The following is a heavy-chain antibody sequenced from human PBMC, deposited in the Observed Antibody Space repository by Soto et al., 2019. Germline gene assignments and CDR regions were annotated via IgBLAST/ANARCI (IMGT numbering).Heavy chain of an antibody. V-gene: IGHV1-69*01. CDR3: ARWRSLVNAFDI. CDR1: GGTFSSYA. Sequence: QGQLVQSGAEVKKPGSSVKVSCKASGGTFSSYAISWVRQAPGQGLEWMGGIIPIFGTANYAQKFQGRVTSTADESTSTAYMELSSLRSEDTAVYYWARWRSLVNAFDIWCQGTMVTVSS. CDR2: IIPIFGTA. J-gene: IGHJ3*02. D-gene: IGHD3-9*01.